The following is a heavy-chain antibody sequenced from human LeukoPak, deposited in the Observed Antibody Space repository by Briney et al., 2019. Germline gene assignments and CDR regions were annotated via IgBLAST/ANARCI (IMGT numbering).Heavy chain of an antibody. CDR2: ISYDGSNK. J-gene: IGHJ4*02. CDR3: ARGLTWIQLFYLDY. V-gene: IGHV3-30*04. Sequence: PGGSLRLSCAASGFTFSSYAMHWVRQAPGKGLEWVAVISYDGSNKYYADSVKGRFTISRDNSKNTLYLQMNSLRAEDTAVYYCARGLTWIQLFYLDYWGQGTLVTVSS. CDR1: GFTFSSYA. D-gene: IGHD5-18*01.